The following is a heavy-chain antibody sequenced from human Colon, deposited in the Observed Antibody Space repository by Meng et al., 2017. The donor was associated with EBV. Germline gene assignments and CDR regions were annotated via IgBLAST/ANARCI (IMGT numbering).Heavy chain of an antibody. CDR3: ARNGDYNPGLY. CDR2: IYHSGTT. J-gene: IGHJ4*02. D-gene: IGHD4-17*01. V-gene: IGHV4-4*02. CDR1: GDSISNNW. Sequence: QWQLQEPGPGLVKPSGTLSLTCAVSGDSISNNWWSWVRQPPGKGLEWIGEIYHSGTTNYNPSLRSRVTISVDKSKNQFSLQLTSVTAADTAVYYCARNGDYNPGLYWGQGTLVTVSS.